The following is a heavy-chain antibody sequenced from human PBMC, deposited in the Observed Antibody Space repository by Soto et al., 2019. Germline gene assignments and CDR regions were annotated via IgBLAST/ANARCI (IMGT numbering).Heavy chain of an antibody. Sequence: QVQLVQSGAEVKKPGASVKVSCKASGYTFTSYGISWVRQAPGQGLEWMGWISAYNGNTNYAQKLQGRVTMTTDTSASTAYRELRSLRADDTAVYYCARDIVATIRARYLDYWGQGTLVTVAS. CDR2: ISAYNGNT. D-gene: IGHD5-12*01. V-gene: IGHV1-18*01. CDR3: ARDIVATIRARYLDY. J-gene: IGHJ4*02. CDR1: GYTFTSYG.